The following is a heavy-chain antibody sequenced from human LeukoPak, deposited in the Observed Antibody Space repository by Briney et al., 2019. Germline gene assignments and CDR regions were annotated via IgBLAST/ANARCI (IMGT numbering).Heavy chain of an antibody. CDR3: ARLNIIVVVPAATEYNWFDP. D-gene: IGHD2-2*01. V-gene: IGHV5-51*01. Sequence: HGESLKISCKGSGYSFTNFWIGWVRQMPGKGLEWMGIIYPGDSDTRYSPSFQGQVTISADKSITTAYLHWSSLKASDTAMYYCARLNIIVVVPAATEYNWFDPWGQGTLVTVSS. J-gene: IGHJ5*02. CDR1: GYSFTNFW. CDR2: IYPGDSDT.